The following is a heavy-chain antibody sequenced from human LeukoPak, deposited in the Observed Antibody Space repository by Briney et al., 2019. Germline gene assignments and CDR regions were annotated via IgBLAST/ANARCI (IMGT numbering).Heavy chain of an antibody. CDR2: IQYDGSNN. CDR3: AKNLQTFSGSYWLFDY. J-gene: IGHJ4*02. D-gene: IGHD1-26*01. V-gene: IGHV3-30*02. Sequence: GGSLRLSCAASGLTLSFYGMHWVPQAPGKGLEWVAFIQYDGSNNYYADSVKGRFTISRDNSKNTLFLQMNSLRAEDTAIYYCAKNLQTFSGSYWLFDYWGQGTLVTVSS. CDR1: GLTLSFYG.